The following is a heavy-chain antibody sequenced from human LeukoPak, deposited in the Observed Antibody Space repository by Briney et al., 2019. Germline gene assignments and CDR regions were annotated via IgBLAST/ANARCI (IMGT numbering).Heavy chain of an antibody. Sequence: ASVKVSCKASGGTFSSYTISWVRQAPGQGLEWMGWISAYNGNTNYAQKLQGRVTMTTDTSTSTAYMELRSLRSDDTAVYYCARVLYSSSWYQRGPFDYWGQGTLVTVSS. CDR3: ARVLYSSSWYQRGPFDY. V-gene: IGHV1-18*01. D-gene: IGHD6-13*01. CDR1: GGTFSSYT. J-gene: IGHJ4*02. CDR2: ISAYNGNT.